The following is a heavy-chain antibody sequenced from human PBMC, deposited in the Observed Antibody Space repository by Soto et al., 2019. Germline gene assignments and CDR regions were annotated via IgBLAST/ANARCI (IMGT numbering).Heavy chain of an antibody. J-gene: IGHJ4*02. Sequence: GGSLRLSCAASGFSFGSYALSWVRQAPGKGLEWVSTISGSDGKTFYADSVKGRFSISRDTSQSTLYLQMNSLRADDTAMYYCARWSYLDYWGQDTRVTVSS. V-gene: IGHV3-23*01. CDR3: ARWSYLDY. CDR1: GFSFGSYA. D-gene: IGHD3-3*01. CDR2: ISGSDGKT.